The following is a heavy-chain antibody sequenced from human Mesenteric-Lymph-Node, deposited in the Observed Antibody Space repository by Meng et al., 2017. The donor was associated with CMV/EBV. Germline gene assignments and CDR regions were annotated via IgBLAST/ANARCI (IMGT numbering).Heavy chain of an antibody. D-gene: IGHD6-6*01. V-gene: IGHV4-61*01. J-gene: IGHJ5*02. Sequence: LSLASLTGPFSYWSWLTPSPRKGLESIGYIYYLGSTDYNPSFPSRVTISIDTSKNQFSLDLTSVTAADTALYYCASNTSSGGWFDPWGRGTLVTVSS. CDR2: IYYLGST. CDR3: ASNTSSGGWFDP. CDR1: LASLTGPFSY.